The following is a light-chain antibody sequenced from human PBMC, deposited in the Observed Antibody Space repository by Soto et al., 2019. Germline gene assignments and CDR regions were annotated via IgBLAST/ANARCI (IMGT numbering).Light chain of an antibody. Sequence: EIVLTQSPATLSLSPWERATLSCRASQSVTTFLAWYQQKPDQAPRLLIYDASTRAPGIPARFSGSGSGTDFTLTISSLEPEDFAVYYCQQRSNWPPVITFGGGTKVDIK. J-gene: IGKJ4*01. V-gene: IGKV3-11*01. CDR1: QSVTTF. CDR3: QQRSNWPPVIT. CDR2: DAS.